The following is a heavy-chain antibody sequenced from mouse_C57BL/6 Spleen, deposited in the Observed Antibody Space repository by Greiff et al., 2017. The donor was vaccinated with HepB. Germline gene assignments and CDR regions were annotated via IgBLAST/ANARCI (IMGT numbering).Heavy chain of an antibody. D-gene: IGHD1-2*01. CDR1: GFTFSSYT. CDR2: ISGGGGNT. V-gene: IGHV5-9*01. CDR3: ARRLLSWYFDV. Sequence: DVKLVESGGGLVKPGGSLKLSCAASGFTFSSYTMSWVRQTPEKRLEWVATISGGGGNTYYPDSVKGRFTISRDNAKNTLYLQMSSLRSEDTALYYCARRLLSWYFDVWGTGTTVTVSS. J-gene: IGHJ1*03.